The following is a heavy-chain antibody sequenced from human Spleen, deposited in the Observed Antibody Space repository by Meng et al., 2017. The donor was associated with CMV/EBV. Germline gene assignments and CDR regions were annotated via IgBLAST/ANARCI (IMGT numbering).Heavy chain of an antibody. D-gene: IGHD2-2*01. CDR3: AREYPNGMDV. J-gene: IGHJ6*02. Sequence: SQTLSLTCAVYGGSFSGYYWSWIRQPPGKGLEWIGEINHSGSTNYNPSLKSRVTISVDTSKNQFSLKLSSVTAADTAVYYCAREYPNGMDVWGQGTLVTVSS. V-gene: IGHV4-34*01. CDR2: INHSGST. CDR1: GGSFSGYY.